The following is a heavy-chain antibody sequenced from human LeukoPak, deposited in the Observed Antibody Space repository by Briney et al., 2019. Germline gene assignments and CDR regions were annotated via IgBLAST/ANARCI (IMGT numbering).Heavy chain of an antibody. V-gene: IGHV6-1*01. CDR2: TYYRSKWYN. Sequence: SQTLSLTCAISGDTVSNNSAAWNWIRQSPSRGLEWLGRTYYRSKWYNDYAVSVKSRITVNPDTSKNQFSLQLNSVTPEDTAVYYCARDRGARPEFDYWGQGTLVTVSS. D-gene: IGHD6-6*01. CDR1: GDTVSNNSAA. J-gene: IGHJ4*02. CDR3: ARDRGARPEFDY.